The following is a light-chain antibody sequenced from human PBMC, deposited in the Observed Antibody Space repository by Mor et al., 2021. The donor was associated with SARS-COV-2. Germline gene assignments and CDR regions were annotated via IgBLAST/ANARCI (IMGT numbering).Light chain of an antibody. J-gene: IGKJ2*01. V-gene: IGKV3-20*01. Sequence: CVAWYQQKPGQPPRLLIFDASSRPTGIPDRFSVSGSGTDFTLTISRVEPEDFAVYHCHQFGSSVFSFGQGSRLE. CDR1: C. CDR3: HQFGSSVFS. CDR2: DAS.